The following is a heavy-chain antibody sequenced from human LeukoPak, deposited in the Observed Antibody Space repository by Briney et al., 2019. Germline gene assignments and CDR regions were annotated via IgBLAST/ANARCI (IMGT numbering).Heavy chain of an antibody. CDR3: ARSDTTMVRGVITPLGY. CDR1: GYTFTVYY. CDR2: INPNSGGT. D-gene: IGHD3-10*01. Sequence: GASVNVSCKASGYTFTVYYMHWVRQAPGQGLEWMGWINPNSGGTNYAQKFQGRVTMTRDTSISTAYMELSRLRSDDTAVYYCARSDTTMVRGVITPLGYWGQGTLVTVSS. J-gene: IGHJ4*02. V-gene: IGHV1-2*02.